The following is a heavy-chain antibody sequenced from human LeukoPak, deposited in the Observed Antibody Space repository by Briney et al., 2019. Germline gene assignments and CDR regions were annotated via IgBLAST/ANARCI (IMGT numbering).Heavy chain of an antibody. D-gene: IGHD2-2*01. CDR2: ISAYNGNT. CDR3: ARIPDVVVPAAAFDP. Sequence: ASVKVSCKASGHTFTSYGISWVRQAPGQGLEWMGWISAYNGNTNYAQKLQGRVTMTTDTSTSTAYMELRSLRSDETAVYYCARIPDVVVPAAAFDPWGQGTLVTVSS. CDR1: GHTFTSYG. V-gene: IGHV1-18*01. J-gene: IGHJ5*02.